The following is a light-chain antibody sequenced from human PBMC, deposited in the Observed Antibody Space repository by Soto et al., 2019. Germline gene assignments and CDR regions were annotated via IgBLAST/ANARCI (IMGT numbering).Light chain of an antibody. CDR2: AAS. J-gene: IGKJ3*01. CDR1: QGISSY. V-gene: IGKV1-9*01. CDR3: QQLGET. Sequence: IQLTQSPSSLSASVGDKVTMSCRASQGISSYLSWYQQKPGKAPKLLIYAASTLQSGVPSRFRGSGSGTDFTLTISSLQPEDFATYYCQQLGETFGPGTKVDIK.